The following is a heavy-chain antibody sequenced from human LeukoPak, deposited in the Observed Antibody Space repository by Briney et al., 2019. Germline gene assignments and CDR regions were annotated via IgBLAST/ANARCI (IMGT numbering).Heavy chain of an antibody. CDR1: GFTFSSYG. J-gene: IGHJ4*02. CDR3: ARYVYGVVTSFDY. CDR2: ISYDGTNK. V-gene: IGHV3-30*03. Sequence: GGSLRLSCAASGFTFSSYGMHWVRQAPGKGLEWVAVISYDGTNKYYADSVKGRFTISRDNSKNTLYLQMNSLRAEDTAVYYCARYVYGVVTSFDYWGQGTLVTVSS. D-gene: IGHD3-3*01.